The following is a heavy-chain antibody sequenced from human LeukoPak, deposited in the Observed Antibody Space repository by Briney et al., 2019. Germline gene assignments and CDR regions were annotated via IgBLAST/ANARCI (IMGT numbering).Heavy chain of an antibody. CDR1: GGTFSSHS. CDR3: APLYSSRS. J-gene: IGHJ5*02. Sequence: GASVKVSCKASGGTFSSHSISWVRPAPGQGLEWMGRIIPILGIANYAQKFQGRVTITADKSTSTAYMELSSLRSDDTAVYDCAPLYSSRSWGQGTLVTVSS. V-gene: IGHV1-69*02. D-gene: IGHD6-13*01. CDR2: IIPILGIA.